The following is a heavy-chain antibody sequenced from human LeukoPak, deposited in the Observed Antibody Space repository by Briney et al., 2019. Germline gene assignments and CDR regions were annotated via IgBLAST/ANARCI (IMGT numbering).Heavy chain of an antibody. CDR3: ARSQHPLPVPDYDFWSGYYTVLGLGEGIYGMDV. CDR2: INPSGGST. V-gene: IGHV1-46*01. Sequence: GASVKVSCKASGYTFTSYYMHWVRQAPGQGLEWMGIINPSGGSTSYAQKFQGRVTMTRDTSTSTVYMELSSLRSEDTAVYYCARSQHPLPVPDYDFWSGYYTVLGLGEGIYGMDVWGQGTTVTVSS. J-gene: IGHJ6*02. CDR1: GYTFTSYY. D-gene: IGHD3-3*01.